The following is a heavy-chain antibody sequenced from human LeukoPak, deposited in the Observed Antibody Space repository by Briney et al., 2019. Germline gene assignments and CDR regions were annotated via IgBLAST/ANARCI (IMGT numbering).Heavy chain of an antibody. V-gene: IGHV3-33*01. CDR2: ICYDGSEK. CDR1: GFTFSMHG. CDR3: VRGAWKNTVTTSSN. D-gene: IGHD4-11*01. J-gene: IGHJ4*02. Sequence: PGKSLRLSCAASGFTFSMHGVHWVRQAPGKGLEWVAVICYDGSEKYYADSVKGRFTISRDNSKNTLYLQMSSLRAEDTAVYYCVRGAWKNTVTTSSNWGQGTLVTVSS.